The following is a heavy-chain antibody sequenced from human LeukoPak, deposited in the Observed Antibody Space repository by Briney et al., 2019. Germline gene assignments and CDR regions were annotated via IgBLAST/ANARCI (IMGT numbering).Heavy chain of an antibody. D-gene: IGHD2-21*02. CDR2: VYYSGST. CDR1: GGSISSYY. Sequence: KPSETLSLTCTVSGGSISSYYWSWIRQPPGKGLEWIGYVYYSGSTNYNPSLKSRVTISVDTSKNQFSLKLSSVTAADTAVYYCARAEFHCGGDCYPLFDYWGQGTLVTVSS. J-gene: IGHJ4*02. CDR3: ARAEFHCGGDCYPLFDY. V-gene: IGHV4-59*01.